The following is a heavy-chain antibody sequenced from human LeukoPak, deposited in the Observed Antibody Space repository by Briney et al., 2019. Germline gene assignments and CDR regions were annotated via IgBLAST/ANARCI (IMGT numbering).Heavy chain of an antibody. CDR2: ISAYNGNT. J-gene: IGHJ6*03. CDR3: ARGGEFAGYYYYYMDV. Sequence: ASVKVSCKASGYTFTSYGISWVGQAPGQGLEWMGGISAYNGNTNYAQKLQGRVTMTTDTSTSTAHMEQRSLRSDDTAVYCCARGGEFAGYYYYYMDVWGKGTTVTVSS. V-gene: IGHV1-18*01. D-gene: IGHD3-10*01. CDR1: GYTFTSYG.